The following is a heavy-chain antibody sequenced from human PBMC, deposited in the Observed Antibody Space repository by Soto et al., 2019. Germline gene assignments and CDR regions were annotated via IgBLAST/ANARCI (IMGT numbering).Heavy chain of an antibody. CDR2: ISPYSGNT. Sequence: QVQLVQSGDEVRKPGSSVKVSCKASGYIFVNYGIAWVRQAPGQGLEWMGWISPYSGNTHYASKVQGRLTMTTDTSTSTAYRDLGSLTPDEAAVYYCALVDNYVTPSPQDVWGQGTTVTVSS. V-gene: IGHV1-18*01. CDR3: ALVDNYVTPSPQDV. CDR1: GYIFVNYG. D-gene: IGHD3-16*01. J-gene: IGHJ6*02.